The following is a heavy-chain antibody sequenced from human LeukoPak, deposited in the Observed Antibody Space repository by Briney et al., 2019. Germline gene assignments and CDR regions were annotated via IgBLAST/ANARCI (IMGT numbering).Heavy chain of an antibody. CDR2: INPSGGST. Sequence: ASVKVSCKASGYTFTSYYMHWVRQAPGQGLEWMGIINPSGGSTSYAQKFQGRVTMTRDTSTSTVYMELSSLRSEDTAVYYCARQEALYYYDSSGYGEETHAFDIWGQGTMVTVSS. CDR3: ARQEALYYYDSSGYGEETHAFDI. V-gene: IGHV1-46*01. CDR1: GYTFTSYY. J-gene: IGHJ3*02. D-gene: IGHD3-22*01.